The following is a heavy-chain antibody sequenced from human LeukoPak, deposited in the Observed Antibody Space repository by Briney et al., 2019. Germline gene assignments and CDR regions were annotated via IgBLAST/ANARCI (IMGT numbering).Heavy chain of an antibody. CDR2: ISSSSSTI. V-gene: IGHV3-48*04. J-gene: IGHJ4*02. Sequence: GGSLRLSCAASGFTFSSYSMNWVRQAPGKGLEWVSYISSSSSTIYYADSMKGRFTISRDNAKNSLYLQMNSLRAEDTAVYCCARDYWSGYYITPFYFDYWGQGTLVTVSS. D-gene: IGHD3-3*01. CDR1: GFTFSSYS. CDR3: ARDYWSGYYITPFYFDY.